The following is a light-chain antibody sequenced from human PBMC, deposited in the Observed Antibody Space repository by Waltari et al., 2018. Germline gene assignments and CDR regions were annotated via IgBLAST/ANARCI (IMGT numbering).Light chain of an antibody. V-gene: IGKV3-15*01. CDR1: QSDDHK. Sequence: EIVMTQSPATLSVSQGESATLSCRASQSDDHKLAWYQQKVGQGPRLLIYNTNTRANGVPARFSGSGSGTDYTLTITSLQSEDFAVYYCQQYHHWPPYTFGQGTKLDLK. J-gene: IGKJ2*01. CDR2: NTN. CDR3: QQYHHWPPYT.